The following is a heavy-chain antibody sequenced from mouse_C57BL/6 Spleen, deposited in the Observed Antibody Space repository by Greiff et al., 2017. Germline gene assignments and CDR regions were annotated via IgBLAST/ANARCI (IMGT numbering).Heavy chain of an antibody. D-gene: IGHD1-1*01. V-gene: IGHV14-1*01. Sequence: VHVKQSGAELVRPGASVKLSCTASGFNIKDYYMHWVKQRPEQGLEWIGRIDPEDGDTEYAPKFQGKATMTADTSSNTAYLQLSSLTSEDTAVYYCTSYYYGSSSFDYWGQGTTLTVSS. CDR2: IDPEDGDT. CDR1: GFNIKDYY. J-gene: IGHJ2*01. CDR3: TSYYYGSSSFDY.